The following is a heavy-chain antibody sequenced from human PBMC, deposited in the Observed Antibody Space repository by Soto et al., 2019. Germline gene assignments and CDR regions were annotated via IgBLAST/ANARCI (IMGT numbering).Heavy chain of an antibody. V-gene: IGHV4-30-4*01. CDR3: ARATYSGYDFGL. D-gene: IGHD5-12*01. J-gene: IGHJ5*02. CDR2: IPSRGRP. CDR1: GDSISSGNKY. Sequence: QVQLRESGPGLVMPSQTLSLTCTVSGDSISSGNKYWSWIRQPPGKGLEWIGYIPSRGRPFYNPSLTSRGTISADTSKNQLSLQLTSVTAADTAVYYCARATYSGYDFGLWGQGTLVTVSS.